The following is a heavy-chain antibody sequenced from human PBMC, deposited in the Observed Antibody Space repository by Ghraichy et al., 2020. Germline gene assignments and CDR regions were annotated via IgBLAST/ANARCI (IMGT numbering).Heavy chain of an antibody. CDR3: ARVRWGAEEAYDI. V-gene: IGHV6-1*01. CDR1: GDSVSSNSVT. Sequence: QTLSLTCAISGDSVSSNSVTWNWIRQSPSRGLEWLGRTYYRSKWYNDYAVSVKSRITFNADTSKNQFSLQLNSVTPEDTAVYYCARVRWGAEEAYDIWGQGTVVSVSS. J-gene: IGHJ3*02. CDR2: TYYRSKWYN. D-gene: IGHD1-26*01.